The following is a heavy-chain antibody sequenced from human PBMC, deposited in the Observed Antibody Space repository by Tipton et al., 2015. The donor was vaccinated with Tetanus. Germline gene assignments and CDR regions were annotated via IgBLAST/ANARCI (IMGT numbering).Heavy chain of an antibody. CDR2: ISGSGGST. CDR3: AKDGMGFGGVIVIRHWYFDL. CDR1: GFTFSSYA. V-gene: IGHV3-23*01. Sequence: SLRLSCAASGFTFSSYAMSWVRQAPGKGLEWVSAISGSGGSTYYADSVKGRFTISRDNSKNTLYLQMNSLRAEDTAVYYCAKDGMGFGGVIVIRHWYFDLWGRGTLVTVSS. J-gene: IGHJ2*01. D-gene: IGHD3-16*02.